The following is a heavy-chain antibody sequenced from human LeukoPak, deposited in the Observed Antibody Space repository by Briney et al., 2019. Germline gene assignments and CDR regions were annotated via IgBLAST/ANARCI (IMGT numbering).Heavy chain of an antibody. Sequence: SETLSLTCTVSGGSISSYHWSWIRQPAGKGLEWIGRIYTSGSTNYNPSLKSRVTMSVDTSKNQFSLKLSSVAAADTAVYYCARFSFIGYYYYGMDVWGQGTTVTVSS. J-gene: IGHJ6*02. CDR1: GGSISSYH. CDR2: IYTSGST. CDR3: ARFSFIGYYYYGMDV. V-gene: IGHV4-4*07. D-gene: IGHD3-16*02.